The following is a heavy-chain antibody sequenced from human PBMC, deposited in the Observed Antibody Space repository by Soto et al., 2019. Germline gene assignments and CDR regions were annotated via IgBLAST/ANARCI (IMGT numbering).Heavy chain of an antibody. CDR3: ARECKRGVSSGGTRSLGRDYGMDV. D-gene: IGHD2-15*01. J-gene: IGHJ6*02. Sequence: QVQLVESGGGVVQPGRSLRLSCAASGFTFSSYGMHWVRQAPGKGLEWVAVIWYDGSNKYYADSVKGRFTISRDNSKNTLYLQMHSLIAEDTAVYYCARECKRGVSSGGTRSLGRDYGMDVWGQGTTVTVSS. CDR1: GFTFSSYG. V-gene: IGHV3-33*01. CDR2: IWYDGSNK.